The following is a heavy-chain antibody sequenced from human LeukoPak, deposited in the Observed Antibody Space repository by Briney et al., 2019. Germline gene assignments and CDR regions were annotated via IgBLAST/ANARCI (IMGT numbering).Heavy chain of an antibody. Sequence: ASVKVSCKASGYTFTSYAMNWVRQAPGQGLEWMGWINTNTGNPTYAQGFTGRFVFSLDTPVSTAYLQISSLKAEDTAVYYCAGGGRLATVTTAYWGQGTLVTASS. J-gene: IGHJ4*02. D-gene: IGHD4-17*01. V-gene: IGHV7-4-1*02. CDR3: AGGGRLATVTTAY. CDR1: GYTFTSYA. CDR2: INTNTGNP.